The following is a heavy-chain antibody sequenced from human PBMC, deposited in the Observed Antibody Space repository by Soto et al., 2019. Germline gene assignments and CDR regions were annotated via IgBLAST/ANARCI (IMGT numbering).Heavy chain of an antibody. CDR1: GFTFSNYN. D-gene: IGHD4-17*01. J-gene: IGHJ4*02. CDR3: ARRPLGAVAVTTRYFDY. Sequence: EAQLVESGGGLVQPGGSLRLSCAASGFTFSNYNMNWVRQAPGKGLEWVSYISSSSTTTYYADSVKGRFTISRDNAENSLHLQMNSLRAEDTAVYYCARRPLGAVAVTTRYFDYWGQGTLVTVSS. CDR2: ISSSSTTT. V-gene: IGHV3-48*04.